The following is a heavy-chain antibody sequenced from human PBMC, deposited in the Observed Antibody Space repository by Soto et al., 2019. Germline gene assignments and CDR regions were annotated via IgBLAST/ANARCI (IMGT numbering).Heavy chain of an antibody. CDR2: ISAYNGNT. CDR3: ARDRGVVVVAATQFDY. Sequence: ASVKVSCKASGYTFTSYGISWVRQAPGQGLEWMGWISAYNGNTNYAQKLQGRVTMTTDTSTSTAHMELRGLRSDDTAVYYCARDRGVVVVAATQFDYWGQGTLVTVSS. CDR1: GYTFTSYG. D-gene: IGHD2-15*01. V-gene: IGHV1-18*01. J-gene: IGHJ4*02.